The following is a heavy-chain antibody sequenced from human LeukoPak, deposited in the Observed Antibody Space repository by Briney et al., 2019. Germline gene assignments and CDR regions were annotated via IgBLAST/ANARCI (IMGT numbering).Heavy chain of an antibody. Sequence: SETLSLTCTVSGGSISSYYWSWIRQPAGKGLEWIGRIYTSGSTNYNPSLKSRVTMSVDTSKNQFSLKLSSVTAADTAVYYCAREAAAGRKGDAFDIWGQGTMVTVSS. V-gene: IGHV4-4*07. CDR2: IYTSGST. J-gene: IGHJ3*02. D-gene: IGHD6-13*01. CDR3: AREAAAGRKGDAFDI. CDR1: GGSISSYY.